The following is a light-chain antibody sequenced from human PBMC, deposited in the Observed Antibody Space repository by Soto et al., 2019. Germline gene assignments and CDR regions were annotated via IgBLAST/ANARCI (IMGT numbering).Light chain of an antibody. Sequence: DFVMTQSPDSLTVSLGERATINCKSSQSVLLSNNKNYLAWYQQKPGQSPKLLIYWASTRESGVPDRFSGSGSGTAFTLPISSLQAEDVAVYYCQQYYSTPLTCGGGTKVEIK. CDR1: QSVLLSNNKNY. CDR3: QQYYSTPLT. V-gene: IGKV4-1*01. J-gene: IGKJ4*01. CDR2: WAS.